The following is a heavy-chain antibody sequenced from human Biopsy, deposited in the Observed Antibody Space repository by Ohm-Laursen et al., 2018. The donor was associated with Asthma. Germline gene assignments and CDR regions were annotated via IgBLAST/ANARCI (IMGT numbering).Heavy chain of an antibody. CDR1: LFSFSSYV. D-gene: IGHD3-3*01. V-gene: IGHV3-30*03. J-gene: IGHJ4*02. Sequence: SLSHTCAASLFSFSSYVMHWVGSAQSKGMAWVAVISYDGSNKYYADSVKGRFTISRDNSKNTLYLQMNSLRAEDTAVYYCASQSSGPDFWSGYYYFDFWGQGTLVTVSS. CDR2: ISYDGSNK. CDR3: ASQSSGPDFWSGYYYFDF.